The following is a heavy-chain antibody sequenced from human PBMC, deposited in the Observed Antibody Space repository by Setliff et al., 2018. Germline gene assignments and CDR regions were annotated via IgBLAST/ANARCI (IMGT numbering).Heavy chain of an antibody. CDR3: AFRTYAFDI. J-gene: IGHJ3*02. V-gene: IGHV4-39*07. Sequence: PSETLSLTCNVSGVSFSSTTFYWAWIRQSPGKGLEWIGSVSFFGSAYYNPSLQSRGAISLDTSRNQFSLELSSVTAADTAVYYCAFRTYAFDIWGQGTKVTVSS. CDR2: VSFFGSA. CDR1: GVSFSSTTFY.